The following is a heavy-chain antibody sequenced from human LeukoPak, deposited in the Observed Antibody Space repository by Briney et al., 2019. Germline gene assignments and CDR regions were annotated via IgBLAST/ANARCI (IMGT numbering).Heavy chain of an antibody. CDR3: SREVQYFHWFQADY. CDR1: GFTLGDYS. V-gene: IGHV3-49*03. Sequence: GGSLRLPCSASGFTLGDYSMSWFRQAPGKGWEGVGFISNKACGGTAEYAASVKGRFPISRDDSDSTAYLQMDSLRPGDAAVYYCSREVQYFHWFQADYWRRGTLVSVPS. J-gene: IGHJ4*02. D-gene: IGHD3-9*01. CDR2: ISNKACGGTA.